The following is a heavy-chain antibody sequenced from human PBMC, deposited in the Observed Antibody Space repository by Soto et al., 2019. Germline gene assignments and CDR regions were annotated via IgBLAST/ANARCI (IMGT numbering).Heavy chain of an antibody. CDR3: ACPSSSGYYPHR. J-gene: IGHJ5*02. CDR1: GGTFSSYA. Sequence: RASVKVSCKASGGTFSSYASSWVRQAPGQGLEWMGGIIPIFGTANYAQKFQGRVTITADESTSTAYMEVSSLRSEDTAVYYCACPSSSGYYPHRWGQGTLVTVSS. V-gene: IGHV1-69*13. D-gene: IGHD3-22*01. CDR2: IIPIFGTA.